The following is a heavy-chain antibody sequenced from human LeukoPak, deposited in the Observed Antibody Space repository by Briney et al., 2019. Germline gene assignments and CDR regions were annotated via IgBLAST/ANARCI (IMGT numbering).Heavy chain of an antibody. CDR1: GYSISSSSW. J-gene: IGHJ3*02. Sequence: KPSETLSPTCAVSGYSISSSSWWAWIRQPPGKGLEWIGYIYHSGSTNYNPSLKSRVTMSVDTSKNQFALKLSSVTALDTAVYYCARTTTGAFDIWGQGTLVTVSS. CDR3: ARTTTGAFDI. D-gene: IGHD1-14*01. V-gene: IGHV4-28*06. CDR2: IYHSGST.